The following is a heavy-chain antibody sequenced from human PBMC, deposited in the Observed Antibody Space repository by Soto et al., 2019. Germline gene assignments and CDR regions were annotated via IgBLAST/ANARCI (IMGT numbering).Heavy chain of an antibody. V-gene: IGHV3-11*05. Sequence: QVQLVESGGGVVKPGGSLRLSCAASGFTFSDYYMSWVRQAPGKGLEWLSYIGGPSTYTNYADSVKGRFTISRDNAKNSLYLQMNTLRAEDTAIYYCAIDRGGGLIDYWGQGTLVTVSS. J-gene: IGHJ4*02. CDR2: IGGPSTYT. CDR3: AIDRGGGLIDY. CDR1: GFTFSDYY. D-gene: IGHD2-15*01.